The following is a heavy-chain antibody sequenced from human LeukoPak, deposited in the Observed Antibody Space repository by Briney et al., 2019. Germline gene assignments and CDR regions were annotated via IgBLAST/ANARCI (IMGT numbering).Heavy chain of an antibody. V-gene: IGHV3-30-3*01. Sequence: PGGSLRLSCAASGFNFDNYAIHWVRQAPGKGLEWVAVISYDGSNNYYADSVKGRFTISRDNSKSTLYLHMNSLRAEDTAVYYCARDMYIVDWSGLTGYLDYWGQGVLVTVTS. CDR2: ISYDGSNN. CDR1: GFNFDNYA. D-gene: IGHD3-3*01. J-gene: IGHJ4*02. CDR3: ARDMYIVDWSGLTGYLDY.